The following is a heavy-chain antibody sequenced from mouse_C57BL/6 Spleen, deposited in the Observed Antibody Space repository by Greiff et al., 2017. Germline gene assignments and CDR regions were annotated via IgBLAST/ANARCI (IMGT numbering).Heavy chain of an antibody. V-gene: IGHV1-78*01. CDR1: GYPFTDHS. CDR3: ARRYYGRSYGFAY. D-gene: IGHD1-1*01. J-gene: IGHJ3*01. CDR2: IYPRDGST. Sequence: VQLKQSDAGLVKPGASVLIPCMVSGYPFTDHSLHLMMQRPEQDPELLGYIYPRDGSTKYNEKFKGKATLTADKASSTVYMQLNSLTAEDSAVYCCARRYYGRSYGFAYWGQGTLVTVSA.